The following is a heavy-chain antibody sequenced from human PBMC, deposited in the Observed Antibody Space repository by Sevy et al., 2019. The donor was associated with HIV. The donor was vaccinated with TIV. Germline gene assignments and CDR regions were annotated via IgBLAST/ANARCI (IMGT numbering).Heavy chain of an antibody. CDR3: ARSDDYGNYGDTRGYFDY. Sequence: GGSLRLSCAASGFTFNSYGMHWVRQAPGKGLEWVAVVWFDGYNKYYADSVKGRFTISRDNSKNRLNLQMNSLRAEDTAVYYCARSDDYGNYGDTRGYFDYWGQGALVTVSS. V-gene: IGHV3-33*01. CDR2: VWFDGYNK. J-gene: IGHJ4*02. CDR1: GFTFNSYG. D-gene: IGHD4-17*01.